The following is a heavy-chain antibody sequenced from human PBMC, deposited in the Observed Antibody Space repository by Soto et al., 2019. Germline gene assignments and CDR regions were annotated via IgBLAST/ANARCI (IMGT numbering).Heavy chain of an antibody. CDR2: ISSSGSTI. V-gene: IGHV3-48*03. Sequence: GSLRLSFAASGFTFSSYEMNWVRQAPGKGLEWVSYISSSGSTIYYADSVKGRFTISRDNAKNSLYLQMNSLRAEDTAVYYCARDTSSSWVAYWGQGTLVTVSS. CDR3: ARDTSSSWVAY. J-gene: IGHJ4*02. D-gene: IGHD6-13*01. CDR1: GFTFSSYE.